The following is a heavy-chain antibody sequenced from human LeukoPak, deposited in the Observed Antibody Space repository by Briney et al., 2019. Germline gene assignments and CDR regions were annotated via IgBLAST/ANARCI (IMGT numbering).Heavy chain of an antibody. CDR2: IYNSGGT. Sequence: SETLSLTCTVSGDSISSSNYFWGWIRQPPGKGLEWIGSIYNSGGTYYNPSLKSRVSISVDTSKNQFSLKLRSVTAADTAVYYCAKGSDPFRWFGEFNVKLPRPIRHYYFDSWGQGTLVTVSS. CDR3: AKGSDPFRWFGEFNVKLPRPIRHYYFDS. V-gene: IGHV4-39*01. CDR1: GDSISSSNYF. D-gene: IGHD3-10*01. J-gene: IGHJ4*02.